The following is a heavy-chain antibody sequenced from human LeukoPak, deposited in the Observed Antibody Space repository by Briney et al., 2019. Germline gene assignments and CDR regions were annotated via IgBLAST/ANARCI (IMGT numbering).Heavy chain of an antibody. V-gene: IGHV4-59*12. CDR1: GGSISSYY. Sequence: SETLSLTCTVSGGSISSYYWSWIRQPPGKGLEWIGYIYNSGSTNYNPSLKSRVTISVDTSKNQFSLKLSSVTAADTAVYYCARVGGSYYVDYWGQGTLVTVSS. D-gene: IGHD1-26*01. CDR3: ARVGGSYYVDY. J-gene: IGHJ4*02. CDR2: IYNSGST.